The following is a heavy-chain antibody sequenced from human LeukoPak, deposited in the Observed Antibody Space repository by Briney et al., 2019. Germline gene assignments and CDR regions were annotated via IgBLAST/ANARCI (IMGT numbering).Heavy chain of an antibody. Sequence: GGSLRLSCAASGFTFSTYAMAWVRQAPGKRLEWVSSISPSGGDTYYTDSVRGRFTTSRDNSKYTVYLQMNSLRAEDTAVYYCAKRIQYSSPDSYFDFWGQGTLVTVSS. V-gene: IGHV3-23*01. J-gene: IGHJ4*02. D-gene: IGHD6-6*01. CDR3: AKRIQYSSPDSYFDF. CDR1: GFTFSTYA. CDR2: ISPSGGDT.